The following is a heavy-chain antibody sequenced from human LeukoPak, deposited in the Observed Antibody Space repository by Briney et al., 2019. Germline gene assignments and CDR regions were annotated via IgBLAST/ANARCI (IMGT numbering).Heavy chain of an antibody. V-gene: IGHV3-7*05. CDR1: GFTFNSYW. J-gene: IGHJ4*02. D-gene: IGHD3-22*01. Sequence: GGSLRLSCAASGFTFNSYWMSWVRQAPGKGLEWVATIKGDGTQKYYVDSVKGRFTISRDNAKKSLYLQMNSLRGDDTAVYYCARLKDDTTCFDHWGQGTLVTVSS. CDR2: IKGDGTQK. CDR3: ARLKDDTTCFDH.